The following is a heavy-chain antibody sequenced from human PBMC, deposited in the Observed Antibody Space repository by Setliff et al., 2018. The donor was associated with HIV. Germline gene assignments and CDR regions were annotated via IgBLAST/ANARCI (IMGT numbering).Heavy chain of an antibody. D-gene: IGHD5-12*01. CDR3: ARKGRLRERPYTYYYYGMDV. CDR1: GGSISTYY. J-gene: IGHJ6*02. V-gene: IGHV3-74*01. Sequence: ETLSLTCTVSGGSISTYYWSWVRQAPGKGLVWVSRVNSDGSSKTYADSVKDRFTISRDNAKNTLYLQMNSLRAEDTAVYYCARKGRLRERPYTYYYYGMDVWGQGTTVTVSS. CDR2: VNSDGSSK.